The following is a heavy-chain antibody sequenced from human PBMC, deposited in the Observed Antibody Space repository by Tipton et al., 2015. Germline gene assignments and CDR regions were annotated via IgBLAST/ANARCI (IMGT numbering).Heavy chain of an antibody. D-gene: IGHD3-9*01. CDR1: GGSFSDYY. Sequence: TLSLTCAVYGGSFSDYYWTWVRQSPGKGLEWIGEINYSATTYYNPSLKSRVTMSRDTSKNQFSLKLTSVTAADTAVYYCACQDYDSLTRDYQTVDYWGQGTLVTVSS. J-gene: IGHJ4*02. V-gene: IGHV4-34*01. CDR2: INYSATT. CDR3: ACQDYDSLTRDYQTVDY.